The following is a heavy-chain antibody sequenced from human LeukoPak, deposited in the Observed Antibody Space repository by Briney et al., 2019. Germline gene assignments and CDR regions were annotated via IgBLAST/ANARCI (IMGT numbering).Heavy chain of an antibody. CDR3: ARERSMYYYDSSGHNFDY. Sequence: GGSLRLSCAASGFTFSSYSMNWVRQAPGKGLEWVSSISSSSSYIHYADSVKGRFTISRDNAKNSLYLQMNSLRAEDTAVYYCARERSMYYYDSSGHNFDYWGQGTLVTVSS. D-gene: IGHD3-22*01. CDR1: GFTFSSYS. J-gene: IGHJ4*02. CDR2: ISSSSSYI. V-gene: IGHV3-21*01.